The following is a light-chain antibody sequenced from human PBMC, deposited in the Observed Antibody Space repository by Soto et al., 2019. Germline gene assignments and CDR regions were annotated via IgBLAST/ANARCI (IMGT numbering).Light chain of an antibody. J-gene: IGLJ2*01. Sequence: QSVLTQPPSASGTPGQRVTISCSGSSSNIETNTVDWYQHLPGKAPHVLIFNNNQRPSGVPDRFSGSKSGTSGSLAISGLQSEDEADYYCALWDDSLSGMVFGGGTQLTVL. V-gene: IGLV1-44*01. CDR1: SSNIETNT. CDR3: ALWDDSLSGMV. CDR2: NNN.